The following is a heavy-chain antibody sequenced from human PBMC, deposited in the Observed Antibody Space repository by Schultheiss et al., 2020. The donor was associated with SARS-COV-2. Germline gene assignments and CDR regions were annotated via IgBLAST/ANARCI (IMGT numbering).Heavy chain of an antibody. Sequence: GGSLRLSCAASGFTFSNAWMSWVRQAPGTGLEWLSYISSSSSSIYYADSVTGRFTISRDNAKNSLYLQMNSLRDEDAAVYYCARASRDGYDYWGQGTLVTVSS. CDR1: GFTFSNAW. CDR2: ISSSSSSI. D-gene: IGHD5-24*01. J-gene: IGHJ4*02. V-gene: IGHV3-48*02. CDR3: ARASRDGYDY.